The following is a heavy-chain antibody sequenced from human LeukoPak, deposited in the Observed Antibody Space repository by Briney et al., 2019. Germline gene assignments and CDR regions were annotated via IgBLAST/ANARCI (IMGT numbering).Heavy chain of an antibody. CDR2: IYTSGST. CDR1: GGSISSGSYY. V-gene: IGHV4-61*02. D-gene: IGHD2-2*01. CDR3: ARDSLLPSAMGYXYMDV. Sequence: SETLSLTYTVSGGSISSGSYYWSWIRQPAGKGLEWIGRIYTSGSTNHNPSLKSRVTISVDTSKNQFSLKLSSVTAADTALYYCARDSLLPSAMGYXYMDVXGKGTTVTVS. J-gene: IGHJ6*03.